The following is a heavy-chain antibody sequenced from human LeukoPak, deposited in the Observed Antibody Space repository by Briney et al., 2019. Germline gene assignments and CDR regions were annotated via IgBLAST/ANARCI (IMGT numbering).Heavy chain of an antibody. CDR1: GGSISSYY. CDR3: ARDLRGSGSYYTHNWFDP. D-gene: IGHD3-10*01. V-gene: IGHV4-59*01. CDR2: IYYSGST. J-gene: IGHJ5*02. Sequence: PSETLSLTCTVSGGSISSYYWSWIRQPPGKGLEWNGYIYYSGSTNYNPSLKSRVTISVDTSKNQFSLKLSSVTAADTAVYYCARDLRGSGSYYTHNWFDPWGQGTLVTVSS.